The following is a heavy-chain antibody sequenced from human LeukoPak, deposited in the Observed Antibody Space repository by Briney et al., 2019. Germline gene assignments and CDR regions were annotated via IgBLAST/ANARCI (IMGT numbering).Heavy chain of an antibody. CDR1: GFIFSNYA. Sequence: GGSLRLSCAASGFIFSNYAVTWVRQAPGKGLEWISTISGSDGSTYYADSVKGRFTISRDNSKNTLYLQMNSLRAEDTAVYYCARGYGDGTDYWGQGTLVTVSS. V-gene: IGHV3-23*01. CDR3: ARGYGDGTDY. CDR2: ISGSDGST. D-gene: IGHD4-17*01. J-gene: IGHJ4*02.